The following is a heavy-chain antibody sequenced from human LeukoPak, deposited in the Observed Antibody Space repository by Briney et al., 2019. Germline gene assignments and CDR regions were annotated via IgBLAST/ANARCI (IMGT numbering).Heavy chain of an antibody. CDR1: GGSISSYY. D-gene: IGHD2-2*01. J-gene: IGHJ3*02. V-gene: IGHV4-59*12. Sequence: PSETLSLTCTVSGGSISSYYWSWIRQPPGKGLEWIGYIYYSGSTNYNPSLKSRVTISVDKSKNQFSLKLSSVTAADTAVYYCARDTHASTKAFDIWGQGTMVTVSS. CDR2: IYYSGST. CDR3: ARDTHASTKAFDI.